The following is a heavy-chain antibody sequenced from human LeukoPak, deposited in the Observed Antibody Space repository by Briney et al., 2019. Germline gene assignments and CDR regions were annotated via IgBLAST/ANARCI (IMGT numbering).Heavy chain of an antibody. V-gene: IGHV3-48*03. CDR3: ARDMWRSYYFDY. J-gene: IGHJ4*02. CDR2: ISSSGSTI. CDR1: GFTFSSYE. Sequence: QPGGSLRLSCAASGFTFSSYEMNWVRQAPGKGQEWVSYISSSGSTIYYADPVKGGFTISRDNAKNSLYLQMNSLRAEDTAVYYCARDMWRSYYFDYWGQGTLVTVSS. D-gene: IGHD2-21*01.